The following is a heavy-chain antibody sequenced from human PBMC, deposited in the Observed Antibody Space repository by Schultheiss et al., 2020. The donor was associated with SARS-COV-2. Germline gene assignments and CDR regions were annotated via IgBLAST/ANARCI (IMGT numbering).Heavy chain of an antibody. CDR2: IYYSGST. Sequence: ETLSLTCTVSGGSISSYYWSWIRQPPGKGLEWIGYIYYSGSTNYNPSLKSRVTISVDTSKNQFSLKLSSVTAADTAVYYCARLGAAAVGFQHWGQGTLVTVSS. J-gene: IGHJ1*01. V-gene: IGHV4-59*08. D-gene: IGHD6-13*01. CDR1: GGSISSYY. CDR3: ARLGAAAVGFQH.